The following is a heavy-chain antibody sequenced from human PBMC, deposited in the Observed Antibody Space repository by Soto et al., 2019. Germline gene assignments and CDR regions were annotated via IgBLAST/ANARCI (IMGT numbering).Heavy chain of an antibody. D-gene: IGHD6-19*01. J-gene: IGHJ5*02. V-gene: IGHV4-59*11. CDR1: GASIGSHY. Sequence: QVQLQESGPGLVKASETLSLTCTVSGASIGSHYWSWIRQPPGKALEWIGYIHNSGGTNYNPSLKSRVTISIDTSRTQFSLRLTSVTAADTAIYYCAREYSSGWFIYFDPWGQGTLVTVSS. CDR2: IHNSGGT. CDR3: AREYSSGWFIYFDP.